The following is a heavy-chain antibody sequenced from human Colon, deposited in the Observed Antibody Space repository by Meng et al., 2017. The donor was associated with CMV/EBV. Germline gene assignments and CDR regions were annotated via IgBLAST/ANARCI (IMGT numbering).Heavy chain of an antibody. J-gene: IGHJ4*02. CDR1: GFTFGSYA. Sequence: GGSLRLSCAASGFTFGSYAMSWVRQAPGKGLEWDSHIYSAGRNTFYADSVKGRFTISRDNSNNMLYLQMNNLRVDDTAVYYCAKDTPILYGAYDYWGQGVVVTVSS. CDR2: IYSAGRNT. CDR3: AKDTPILYGAYDY. V-gene: IGHV3-23*03. D-gene: IGHD2/OR15-2a*01.